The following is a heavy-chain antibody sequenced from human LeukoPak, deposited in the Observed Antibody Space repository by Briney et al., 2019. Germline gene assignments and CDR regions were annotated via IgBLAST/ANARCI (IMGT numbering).Heavy chain of an antibody. V-gene: IGHV3-7*03. J-gene: IGHJ1*01. CDR2: IKQDGSEK. CDR1: GFTFSRYW. CDR3: ARDGHYDILTGYFQD. D-gene: IGHD3-9*01. Sequence: PGGSLRLSCATSGFTFSRYWMSWARQAPGKGLEWVANIKQDGSEKNYVGSVRGRFTISRDNAKNSLYLQMNSLRAEDTAVYYCARDGHYDILTGYFQDWGQGTLVTVSS.